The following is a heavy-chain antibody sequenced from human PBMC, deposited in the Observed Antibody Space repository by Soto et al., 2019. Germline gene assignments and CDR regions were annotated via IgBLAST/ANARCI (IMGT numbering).Heavy chain of an antibody. J-gene: IGHJ5*02. CDR2: IYYSGST. D-gene: IGHD3-22*01. CDR1: GGSVSGGSYY. V-gene: IGHV4-61*01. CDR3: ARDKDDSSGYDP. Sequence: PSETLSLTCTVSGGSVSGGSYYWSWIRQPPGKGLEWIGYIYYSGSTNYNPSLKSRVTISVDTSKNQFSLKLSSVTAADTAVYYCARDKDDSSGYDPWGQGTLVTVSS.